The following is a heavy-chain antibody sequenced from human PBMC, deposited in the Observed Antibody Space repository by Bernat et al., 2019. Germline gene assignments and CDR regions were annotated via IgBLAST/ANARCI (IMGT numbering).Heavy chain of an antibody. CDR3: ARASSAASNWFDP. CDR1: GFIVSSNY. CDR2: IYSGGST. V-gene: IGHV3-66*01. Sequence: EVQLVESGGGLVQPGGSLRLSCAASGFIVSSNYMSWVRQAPGKGLEWVSVIYSGGSTYYADSVKGRFTISRDNSKNTLYLQMNSLRAEDTAVYYCARASSAASNWFDPWGQGTLVTVSS. D-gene: IGHD2-15*01. J-gene: IGHJ5*02.